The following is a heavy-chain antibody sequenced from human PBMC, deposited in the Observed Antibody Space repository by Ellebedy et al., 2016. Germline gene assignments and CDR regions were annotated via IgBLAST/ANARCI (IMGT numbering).Heavy chain of an antibody. J-gene: IGHJ4*02. CDR3: TSRPGEVPYYLDY. Sequence: GESLKISCAASRFTFRGYGMGWVRQAPGKGLEWVSGISGSGDSTYYADSVKGRFTISRDDSRNTLHLQMNSLRADDTALYFCTSRPGEVPYYLDYWGKGTLVTVSS. CDR2: ISGSGDST. CDR1: RFTFRGYG. V-gene: IGHV3-23*01. D-gene: IGHD3-16*01.